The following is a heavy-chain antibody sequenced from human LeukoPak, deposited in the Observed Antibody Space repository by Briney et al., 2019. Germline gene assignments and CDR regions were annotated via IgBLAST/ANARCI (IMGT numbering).Heavy chain of an antibody. Sequence: SQTLSLTCTVSGGSISSGGYYWSWIRQHPGKGLKWIGYIYYSGSTYYNPSLKSRVTISVDTSKNQFSLKLSSVTAADTAVYYCAGMYSSSWTPFDPWGQGTLVTVSS. CDR3: AGMYSSSWTPFDP. V-gene: IGHV4-31*03. J-gene: IGHJ5*02. D-gene: IGHD6-13*01. CDR2: IYYSGST. CDR1: GGSISSGGYY.